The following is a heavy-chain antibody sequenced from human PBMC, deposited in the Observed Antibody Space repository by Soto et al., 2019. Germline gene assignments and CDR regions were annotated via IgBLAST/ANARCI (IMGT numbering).Heavy chain of an antibody. J-gene: IGHJ4*02. CDR1: GFIFTSYG. CDR2: ISYHGKIK. Sequence: QVQLVESGGGVVQPGRSLRLSCAASGFIFTSYGMHWVRQAPGKGLEWVAAISYHGKIKYHADSVKGRFTISRDNSKNTLYLQMNSLRAEDTAVYYCTKDPHFDYWGQGTLVTVSS. CDR3: TKDPHFDY. V-gene: IGHV3-30*18.